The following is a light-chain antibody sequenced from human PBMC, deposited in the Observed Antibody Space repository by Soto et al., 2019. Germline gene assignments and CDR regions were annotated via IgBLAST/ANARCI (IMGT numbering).Light chain of an antibody. CDR1: QGIRNY. Sequence: DIHLTQSPSSLSASVGDRVTITCRASQGIRNYLGWFQQKPGKAPKSLIHSASSLQSGVPSNFSCSGSGTDFTLTISSLEPEDFATYYCQQYLFYPLTFGGGTKVEI. V-gene: IGKV1-16*02. CDR3: QQYLFYPLT. J-gene: IGKJ4*01. CDR2: SAS.